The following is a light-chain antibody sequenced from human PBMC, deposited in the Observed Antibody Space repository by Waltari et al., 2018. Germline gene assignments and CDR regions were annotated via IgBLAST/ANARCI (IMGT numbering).Light chain of an antibody. Sequence: IVLTQSPGTLSLSPGERATLSCRASQSVTSFSLTWYQQKLCQAPRLRIYGTSSRATGIPDRFSGSVSGTDFTLTISRLEPEDFAVYYCQQYDGEVVTFGGGTKVEI. CDR1: QSVTSFS. CDR2: GTS. J-gene: IGKJ4*01. V-gene: IGKV3-20*01. CDR3: QQYDGEVVT.